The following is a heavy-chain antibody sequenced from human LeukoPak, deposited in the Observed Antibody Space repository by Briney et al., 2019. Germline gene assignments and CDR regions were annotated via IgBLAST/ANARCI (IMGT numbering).Heavy chain of an antibody. CDR2: IIPIFGTA. J-gene: IGHJ5*02. D-gene: IGHD5-24*01. Sequence: SVKVSCKASGGTFSSYAISWVRQAPGQGLEWMGRIIPIFGTANYAQKFQGRVTITTDESTSTAYVELSSLRSEDTAVYYCARGEMATARYNWFDPWGQGTLVTISS. CDR3: ARGEMATARYNWFDP. CDR1: GGTFSSYA. V-gene: IGHV1-69*05.